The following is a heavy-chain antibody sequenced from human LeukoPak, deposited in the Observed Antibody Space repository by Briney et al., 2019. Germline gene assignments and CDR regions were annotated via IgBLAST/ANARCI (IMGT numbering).Heavy chain of an antibody. CDR3: ANHPGSYLLDY. V-gene: IGHV3-23*01. D-gene: IGHD3-10*01. CDR2: VSAGGDNT. Sequence: PGGSLRLSCAASGFTFRNYGMSWVRQAPGKGLEWVSLVSAGGDNTYYADSVKDRFTISRDNSRNTLYLQMNSLRTDDTAVYYCANHPGSYLLDYWGQGTQVTVSS. J-gene: IGHJ4*02. CDR1: GFTFRNYG.